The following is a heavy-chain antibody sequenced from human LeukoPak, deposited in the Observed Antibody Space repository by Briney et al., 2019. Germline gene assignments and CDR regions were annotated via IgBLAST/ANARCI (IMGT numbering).Heavy chain of an antibody. V-gene: IGHV5-10-1*01. D-gene: IGHD3-22*01. Sequence: GESLKISCQGSGYSFTNYWITWVRQMPGKGLEWMGRIDPSDSYTNYSPSFRGHVSIAADKCISTVYLQWSSLKASYTAMYYCARLKYDSSGHPLDYWGQGTLVTVSS. CDR1: GYSFTNYW. CDR2: IDPSDSYT. J-gene: IGHJ4*02. CDR3: ARLKYDSSGHPLDY.